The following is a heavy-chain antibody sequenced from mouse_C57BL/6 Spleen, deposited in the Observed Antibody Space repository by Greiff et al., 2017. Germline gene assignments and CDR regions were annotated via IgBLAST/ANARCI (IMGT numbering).Heavy chain of an antibody. V-gene: IGHV1-81*01. CDR3: ASYYGSSYGDYAMDY. CDR2: IYPRSGNT. Sequence: QVQLQQSGAELARPGASVKLSCKASGYTFTSSGISWVKQRTGQGLAWIGEIYPRSGNTYYNEKFKGKATLTADKSSSTAYMELRSLTSEDSAVXFCASYYGSSYGDYAMDYWGQGTSVTVSS. J-gene: IGHJ4*01. D-gene: IGHD1-1*01. CDR1: GYTFTSSG.